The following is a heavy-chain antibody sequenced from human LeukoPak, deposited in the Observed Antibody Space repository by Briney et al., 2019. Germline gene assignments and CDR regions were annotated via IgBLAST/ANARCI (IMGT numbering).Heavy chain of an antibody. J-gene: IGHJ4*02. CDR1: GGSISSSSYY. CDR2: IYYSGST. Sequence: SETLSLTCTVSGGSISSSSYYWGWIRQPPGKGLEWIGSIYYSGSTYYNPSHKSRVTISVDTSKNQFSLKLSSVTAADTAVYYCARAVVFALWYQPHEVTYFDYWGQGTLVTVSS. V-gene: IGHV4-39*07. CDR3: ARAVVFALWYQPHEVTYFDY. D-gene: IGHD2-2*01.